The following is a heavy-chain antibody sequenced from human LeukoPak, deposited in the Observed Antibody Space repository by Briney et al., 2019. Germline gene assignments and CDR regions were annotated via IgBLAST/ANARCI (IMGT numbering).Heavy chain of an antibody. CDR2: ISYDGSNK. CDR3: ARPYSSSWWRGMDV. D-gene: IGHD6-13*01. Sequence: GGSLRLSCAASGFTFSRNAVQWVRQAPGKGREGVAVISYDGSNKYYADSVKGRFTISRDNSKNTLYLQMNRLRPEDTAVYHCARPYSSSWWRGMDVWGQGTTVTASS. CDR1: GFTFSRNA. V-gene: IGHV3-30-3*01. J-gene: IGHJ6*02.